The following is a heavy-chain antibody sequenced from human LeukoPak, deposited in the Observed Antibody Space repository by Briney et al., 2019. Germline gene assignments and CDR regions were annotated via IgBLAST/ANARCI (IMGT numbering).Heavy chain of an antibody. D-gene: IGHD2-15*01. Sequence: PGGSLRLYCAASGFTVSSNYMSWIRQAPGKGLEWVSVIYSGGSTYYADSVKGRFTISRDNSKTTLYLQMNSLRAEDTAVYYCARVLGYCSGGSCPHYYYYYYMDVWGKGTTVTVSS. V-gene: IGHV3-53*01. CDR3: ARVLGYCSGGSCPHYYYYYYMDV. J-gene: IGHJ6*03. CDR1: GFTVSSNY. CDR2: IYSGGST.